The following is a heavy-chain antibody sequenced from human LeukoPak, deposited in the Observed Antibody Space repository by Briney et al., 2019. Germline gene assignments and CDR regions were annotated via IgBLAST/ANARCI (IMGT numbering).Heavy chain of an antibody. V-gene: IGHV1-46*01. D-gene: IGHD2-2*01. Sequence: ASVKVSCKASGYSFTSYHMHWVRQAPGQGLKWMGIINPSGGSTSYAQKFQGRVTMTTDTSTSTAYMELRSLRSDDTVVYYCARDVRVVVVPAAMMSWFDPWGQGTLVTVSS. CDR3: ARDVRVVVVPAAMMSWFDP. CDR2: INPSGGST. CDR1: GYSFTSYH. J-gene: IGHJ5*02.